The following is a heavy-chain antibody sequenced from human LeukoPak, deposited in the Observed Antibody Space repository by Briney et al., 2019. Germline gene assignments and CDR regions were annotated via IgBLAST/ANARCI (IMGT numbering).Heavy chain of an antibody. Sequence: GGSLRLSCAASGFIVSSNYMSWVRQAPGKGLEWVSVIYSGGSTYYADSVKGRFTISRDNSKNTLNLQMNSLRAEDTAVYYCARENTVSSSYYYYMDVWGKGTTVTVSS. V-gene: IGHV3-53*01. CDR1: GFIVSSNY. D-gene: IGHD4-11*01. J-gene: IGHJ6*03. CDR3: ARENTVSSSYYYYMDV. CDR2: IYSGGST.